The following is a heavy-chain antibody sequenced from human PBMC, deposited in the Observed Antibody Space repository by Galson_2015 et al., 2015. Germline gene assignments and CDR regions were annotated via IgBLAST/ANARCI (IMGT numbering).Heavy chain of an antibody. CDR2: ISYDGSNK. D-gene: IGHD1-14*01. Sequence: SLRLSCAASGFILSSYAMHWVRQAPGKGLEWVAVISYDGSNKYYADSVKGRFTISRDNSKNTLYLQMNSLRAEDTAVYYCARVSLIAIRHTGTYIDYWGQGTLVTVSS. J-gene: IGHJ4*02. V-gene: IGHV3-30-3*01. CDR1: GFILSSYA. CDR3: ARVSLIAIRHTGTYIDY.